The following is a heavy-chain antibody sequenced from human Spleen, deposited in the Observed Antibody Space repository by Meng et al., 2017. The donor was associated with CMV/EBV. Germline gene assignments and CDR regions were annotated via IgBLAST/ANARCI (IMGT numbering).Heavy chain of an antibody. CDR2: IYHSGST. D-gene: IGHD3-10*01. CDR1: GGSISSSNW. Sequence: SAVSGGSISSSNWWSWVRQPPGKGLECIGNIYHSGSTVYNPSLESRVTLSIDKTKNHFSLQMKSVTAADTAIYYCARVGFGNSFDYWGQGTLVTVSS. V-gene: IGHV4-4*02. CDR3: ARVGFGNSFDY. J-gene: IGHJ4*02.